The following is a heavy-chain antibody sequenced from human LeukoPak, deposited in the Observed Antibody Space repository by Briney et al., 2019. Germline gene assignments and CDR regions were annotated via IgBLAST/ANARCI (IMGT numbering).Heavy chain of an antibody. CDR3: ASTPYYYDSSGYYS. D-gene: IGHD3-22*01. CDR2: IIPIFGTA. V-gene: IGHV1-69*13. Sequence: SVKVSCKASGGTFSSYAISWVRQAPGQGLEWMGGIIPIFGTANYAQKFQGRVAITADESTSTAYMELSSLRSEDTAVYYCASTPYYYDSSGYYSWGQGTLVTVSS. CDR1: GGTFSSYA. J-gene: IGHJ4*02.